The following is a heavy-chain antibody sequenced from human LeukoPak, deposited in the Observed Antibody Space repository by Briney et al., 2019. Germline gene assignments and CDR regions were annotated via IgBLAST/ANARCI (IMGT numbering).Heavy chain of an antibody. CDR1: GFTFSTYC. V-gene: IGHV3-33*01. CDR2: IWYDGTNK. D-gene: IGHD2-2*01. CDR3: ARAGTSTYGVDV. J-gene: IGHJ6*02. Sequence: GGSLRLSCAASGFTFSTYCMHWVRQAPGKGLEWVAVIWYDGTNKYYADSVKGRFTISRDNSNNTLYLQVNSLRAEDTAVYYCARAGTSTYGVDVWGQGTTVTVSS.